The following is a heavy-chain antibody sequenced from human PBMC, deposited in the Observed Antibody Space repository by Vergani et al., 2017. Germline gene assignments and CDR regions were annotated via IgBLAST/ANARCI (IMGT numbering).Heavy chain of an antibody. J-gene: IGHJ4*02. V-gene: IGHV4-34*01. CDR2: INHSGST. D-gene: IGHD1-20*01. CDR1: GGSFSGYY. CDR3: ARGSITGMIPHSKRHTAHFNY. Sequence: QVQLQQWGAGLLKPSETLSLTCAVYGGSFSGYYWSWIRQPLGKGLEWIGEINHSGSTNYNPSLKSRVTISVDTSKNQFSLRLSSVTAADTAVYYCARGSITGMIPHSKRHTAHFNYWGQGTLVTVSS.